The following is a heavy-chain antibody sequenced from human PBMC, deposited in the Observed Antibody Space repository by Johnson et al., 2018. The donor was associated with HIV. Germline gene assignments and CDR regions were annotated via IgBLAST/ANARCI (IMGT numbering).Heavy chain of an antibody. CDR1: GFTFDDYG. D-gene: IGHD4-11*01. CDR2: ISYDGSNK. Sequence: QVLLVESGGGVVRPGGSLRLSCAVSGFTFDDYGMSWVRQAPGKGLEWVAVISYDGSNKYYADSVKGRFTISRDNSKNTLYLQMNSLRTEDTAVYYCARERGYYGNPAFDIWGQGTMVTVSS. V-gene: IGHV3-30*03. CDR3: ARERGYYGNPAFDI. J-gene: IGHJ3*02.